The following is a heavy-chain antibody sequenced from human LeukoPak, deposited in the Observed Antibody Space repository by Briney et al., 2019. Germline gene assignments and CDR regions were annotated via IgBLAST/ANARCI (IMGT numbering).Heavy chain of an antibody. CDR3: ARDDVDTPTFDY. J-gene: IGHJ4*02. CDR2: IYISGST. D-gene: IGHD5-18*01. V-gene: IGHV4-4*07. CDR1: GPSIVGSS. Sequence: SETRSFTGPAPGPSIVGSSWAGIGRPAGKGRGWIGRIYISGSTDYNPSLKSRVTMSVDTSKNQVSLKLRSVTAADTAVYYCARDDVDTPTFDYLGQGTLVTVFS.